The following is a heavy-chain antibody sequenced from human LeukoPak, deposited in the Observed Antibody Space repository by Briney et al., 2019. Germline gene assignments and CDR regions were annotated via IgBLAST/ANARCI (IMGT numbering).Heavy chain of an antibody. Sequence: KPSETLSLTCAVSGGSIGSGTHSWSWIRQPPGKGLEWIGYIYHTGSTYYNPSLKSRVTISLDRSKDQFSLNLSSVTAADTAVYYCAGTLTCSGGTCYSANWFDPWGQGTLVTVSS. D-gene: IGHD2-15*01. V-gene: IGHV4-30-2*01. CDR2: IYHTGST. CDR3: AGTLTCSGGTCYSANWFDP. CDR1: GGSIGSGTHS. J-gene: IGHJ5*02.